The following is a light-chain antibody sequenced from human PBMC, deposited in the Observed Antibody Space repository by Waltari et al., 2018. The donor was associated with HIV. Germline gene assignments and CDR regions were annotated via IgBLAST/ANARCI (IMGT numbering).Light chain of an antibody. CDR1: SSDVGGYNY. CDR3: CSYAGSYTYI. CDR2: DDS. J-gene: IGLJ1*01. Sequence: QSALTQPRSVSGSPGPSVPISCTGTSSDVGGYNYVPWYQRHQDKASKLMIYDDSKRPSGVPDRFSGSRSGNTASLTISGLQAEDEADYYCCSYAGSYTYIFGTGTKVTVL. V-gene: IGLV2-11*01.